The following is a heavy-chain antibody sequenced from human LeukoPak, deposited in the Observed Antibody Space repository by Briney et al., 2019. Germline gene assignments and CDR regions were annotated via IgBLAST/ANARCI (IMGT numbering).Heavy chain of an antibody. CDR3: AGAITFGGVIVMDTDAFDI. J-gene: IGHJ3*02. V-gene: IGHV4-39*07. CDR2: IYHRGSA. D-gene: IGHD3-16*02. CDR1: GGSISSSNYY. Sequence: SETLSLTCTVSGGSISSSNYYWGWIRQPPGKGLEWIGTIYHRGSAYYNPSLKSRVTISVDTSKNQFSLKLSSVTAADTAVYYCAGAITFGGVIVMDTDAFDIWGQGTMVTVSS.